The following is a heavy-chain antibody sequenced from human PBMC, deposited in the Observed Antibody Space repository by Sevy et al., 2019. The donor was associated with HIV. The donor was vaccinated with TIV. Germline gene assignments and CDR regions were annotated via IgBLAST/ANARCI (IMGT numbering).Heavy chain of an antibody. V-gene: IGHV4-4*07. J-gene: IGHJ5*02. D-gene: IGHD3-10*01. CDR2: IYSSGTT. CDR3: ARMGFGADWFDP. Sequence: SETLSLTCTVSGGSIRNYYWSWIRQPAGKRLECIGRIYSSGTTNYNPSLTSRVTMSVDTSKNRFSLKLTSVTAADTAVYYCARMGFGADWFDPWGQGTLVTVSS. CDR1: GGSIRNYY.